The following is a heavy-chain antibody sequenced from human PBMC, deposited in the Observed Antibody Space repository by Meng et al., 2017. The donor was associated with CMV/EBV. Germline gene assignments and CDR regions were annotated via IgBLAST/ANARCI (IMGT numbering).Heavy chain of an antibody. CDR1: GFTFSSYA. V-gene: IGHV3-30-3*01. CDR3: ARESFGSHFDY. J-gene: IGHJ4*02. D-gene: IGHD1-26*01. CDR2: ISYDGSNK. Sequence: GESLKISCAASGFTFSSYAMHWVRQAPGKGLEWVAVISYDGSNKYYADSVKGRFTISRDNSKNTLYLQTNSLRAEDTAVYYCARESFGSHFDYWGQGTLVTVSS.